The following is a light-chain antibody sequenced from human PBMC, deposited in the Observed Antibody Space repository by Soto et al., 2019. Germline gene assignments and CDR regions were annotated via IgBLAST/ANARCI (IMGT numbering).Light chain of an antibody. CDR3: QHYDTYST. CDR1: QSISSW. V-gene: IGKV1-5*03. CDR2: KAS. Sequence: DIQMTQSPSTLSASVGDRVTITCRASQSISSWLAWYQQKPGQAPKLLIYKASTLQSGVPSRFSGSGSGTEFTLTISSLQPYDFATYYCQHYDTYSTFGQGTKLNI. J-gene: IGKJ1*01.